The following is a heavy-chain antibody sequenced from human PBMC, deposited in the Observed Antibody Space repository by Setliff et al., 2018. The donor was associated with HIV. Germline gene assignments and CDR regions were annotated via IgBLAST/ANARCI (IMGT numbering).Heavy chain of an antibody. Sequence: GESLKISCAASGFTFTNAWMNWVRQAPGKGLEWVGRIKSKADGGTTDYAAPVKGRFTISRDDSENTLFLQMDSLKTEDTAMYYCFTGGYHHSGGYWGSYYYLDVWGKGTTVTAP. J-gene: IGHJ6*03. V-gene: IGHV3-15*07. CDR2: IKSKADGGTT. CDR3: FTGGYHHSGGYWGSYYYLDV. CDR1: GFTFTNAW. D-gene: IGHD2-21*02.